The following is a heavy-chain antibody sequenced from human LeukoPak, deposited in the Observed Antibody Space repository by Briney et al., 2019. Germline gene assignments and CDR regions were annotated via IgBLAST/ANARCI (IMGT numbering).Heavy chain of an antibody. J-gene: IGHJ4*03. Sequence: ASVPETRKASGYTFATYGMTWVRQAPGQGLEWMGWISAYNGNTNYAQKLQGRVTITTDTSTSTAYMELRSLRSDDTAVYYCARALADGYKELDDWGKGTLVTVSS. CDR3: ARALADGYKELDD. V-gene: IGHV1-18*01. CDR1: GYTFATYG. CDR2: ISAYNGNT. D-gene: IGHD5-24*01.